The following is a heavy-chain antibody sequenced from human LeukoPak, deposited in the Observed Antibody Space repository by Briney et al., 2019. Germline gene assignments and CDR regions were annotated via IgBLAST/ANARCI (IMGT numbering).Heavy chain of an antibody. V-gene: IGHV4-59*08. Sequence: PSETLSLTCTVSGGSISSYYWSWIRQPPGKGLEWIGYIYYSGSTNYNPSLKSRVTISVDTSKNQFSLKLSSVTAADTAVYYCARSSKRSYYGMDVWGPGTTVTVSS. CDR2: IYYSGST. J-gene: IGHJ6*02. CDR3: ARSSKRSYYGMDV. CDR1: GGSISSYY.